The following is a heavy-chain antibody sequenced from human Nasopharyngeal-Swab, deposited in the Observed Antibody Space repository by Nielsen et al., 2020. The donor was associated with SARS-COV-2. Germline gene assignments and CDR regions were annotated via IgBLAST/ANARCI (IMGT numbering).Heavy chain of an antibody. CDR2: IKEDGSEK. Sequence: GESLKTSCAASGFTFSSYWMSWVRQAPGKGLEWVANIKEDGSEKYYVDSVKGRFTISRDNTKNALYLQMNSLRAEDTAVYYCVKNSGRDGGYWGQGTLVTVSS. V-gene: IGHV3-7*03. D-gene: IGHD1-1*01. CDR1: GFTFSSYW. J-gene: IGHJ4*02. CDR3: VKNSGRDGGY.